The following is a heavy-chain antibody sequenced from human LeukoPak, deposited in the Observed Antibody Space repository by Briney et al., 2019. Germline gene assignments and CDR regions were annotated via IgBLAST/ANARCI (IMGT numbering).Heavy chain of an antibody. CDR3: AREGYSSSWAFDY. V-gene: IGHV3-30*03. Sequence: GGSLRLSCAVSGFTFSSYGMPWVRQAPGKELEWVAIISYDGRTTWYVDSVKGRFTISRDNSKSTLHLQMNSLRAEDTAVYYCAREGYSSSWAFDYWGQGTLVTVSS. D-gene: IGHD6-13*01. CDR1: GFTFSSYG. J-gene: IGHJ4*02. CDR2: ISYDGRTT.